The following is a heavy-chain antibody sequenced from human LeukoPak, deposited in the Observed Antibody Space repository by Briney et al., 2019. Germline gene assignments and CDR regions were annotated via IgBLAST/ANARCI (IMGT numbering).Heavy chain of an antibody. CDR1: GFTFTSYG. D-gene: IGHD6-6*01. CDR2: ISAYNDNT. Sequence: ASVKVSCKTSGFTFTSYGISWVRQAPGQGLEWMGWISAYNDNTSSAQYLQDRITMTTDRSTYTAYLELSSLRSDDTAVYYCARDLGQLAVAGVDYWGQGTLVTVSS. CDR3: ARDLGQLAVAGVDY. J-gene: IGHJ4*02. V-gene: IGHV1-18*01.